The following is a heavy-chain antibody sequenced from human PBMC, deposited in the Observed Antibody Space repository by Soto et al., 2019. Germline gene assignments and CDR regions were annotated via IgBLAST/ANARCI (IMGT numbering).Heavy chain of an antibody. CDR3: ARGITIFGVVPGAFDI. Sequence: SVKVSCKASGGTFSSYTISWVRQAPGQGLEWMGRIIPILGIANYAQKFQGRVTITADKSTSTAYMELSSLRSEVTAVYYCARGITIFGVVPGAFDIWGQGTMVTVSS. V-gene: IGHV1-69*02. D-gene: IGHD3-3*01. J-gene: IGHJ3*02. CDR2: IIPILGIA. CDR1: GGTFSSYT.